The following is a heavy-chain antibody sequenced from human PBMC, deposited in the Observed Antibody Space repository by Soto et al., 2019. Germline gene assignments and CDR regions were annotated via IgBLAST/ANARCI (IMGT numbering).Heavy chain of an antibody. CDR1: GGSFSGYY. J-gene: IGHJ6*02. CDR2: INHSGST. Sequence: KASETLSLTCAVYGGSFSGYYWSWIRQPPGKGLEWIGEINHSGSTNYNPSLKSRVTISVDTSKNQFSLKLSSVTAADTAVYYCARGRTAPGDILTGYYQHVLYYYYGMDVWGQGTTVTVSS. D-gene: IGHD3-9*01. CDR3: ARGRTAPGDILTGYYQHVLYYYYGMDV. V-gene: IGHV4-34*01.